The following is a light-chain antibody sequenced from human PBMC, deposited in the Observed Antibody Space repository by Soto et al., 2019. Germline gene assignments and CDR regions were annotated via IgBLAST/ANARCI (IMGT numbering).Light chain of an antibody. V-gene: IGLV1-44*01. CDR3: AARDDRLNALV. CDR1: SSNIGNNG. CDR2: NNE. Sequence: QSLLSQPPSASATPGQRVTISCSGSSSNIGNNGVNWYQQRPGTAPRLLIFNNERRPSGVPNRVSGSKSGTSASLAISGLQSDDEADYYCAARDDRLNALVFGGGTQLTVL. J-gene: IGLJ2*01.